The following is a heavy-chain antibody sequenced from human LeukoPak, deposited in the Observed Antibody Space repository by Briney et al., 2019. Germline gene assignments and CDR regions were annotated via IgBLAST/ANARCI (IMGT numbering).Heavy chain of an antibody. D-gene: IGHD5-24*01. V-gene: IGHV3-53*01. J-gene: IGHJ4*02. Sequence: PGGSLRLSCAASGFTVSSNYMSWVRQAPGKGLERVSVIYSGGNTYYADSVKGRFTISRDNSKNTLNLQMNSLRAEDTAVYYCARQRIKDGYSFDYWGQGTLVTVSS. CDR2: IYSGGNT. CDR1: GFTVSSNY. CDR3: ARQRIKDGYSFDY.